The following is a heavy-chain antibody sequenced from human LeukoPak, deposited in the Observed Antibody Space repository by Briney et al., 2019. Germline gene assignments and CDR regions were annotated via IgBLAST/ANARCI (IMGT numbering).Heavy chain of an antibody. CDR2: ISSRGSTT. V-gene: IGHV3-48*03. CDR3: ARGALRYSDY. Sequence: GGSLRLSCAASGFTFSSSEMNWVRQAPGKGLEWVSYISSRGSTTYYADSVKGRFTISRDSAKNSLYLQMNSLRDEDTAVYYCARGALRYSDYWGQGTLVTVSS. J-gene: IGHJ4*02. D-gene: IGHD3-9*01. CDR1: GFTFSSSE.